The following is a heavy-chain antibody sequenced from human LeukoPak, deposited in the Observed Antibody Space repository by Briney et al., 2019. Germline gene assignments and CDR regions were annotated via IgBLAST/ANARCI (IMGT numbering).Heavy chain of an antibody. J-gene: IGHJ6*04. D-gene: IGHD4-17*01. Sequence: SQTLSLTCTVSGDSLTSGSRYWSWIRQPAGKGLEWIGHFYSSTRTTYNPSLESRVTISGGTAKNQFSLKLDSVTAADTAVYFCARCMSELDYGDYAYYYHMDVWGIGTTVTVSS. CDR2: FYSSTRT. V-gene: IGHV4-61*09. CDR1: GDSLTSGSRY. CDR3: ARCMSELDYGDYAYYYHMDV.